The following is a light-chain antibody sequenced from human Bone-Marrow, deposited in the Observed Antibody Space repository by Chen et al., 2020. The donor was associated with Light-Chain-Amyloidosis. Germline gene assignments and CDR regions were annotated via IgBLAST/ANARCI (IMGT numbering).Light chain of an antibody. V-gene: IGLV3-25*03. CDR1: DLPTKY. Sequence: SYELTQPPSVSVSPGQTARINCSGDDLPTKYAYWYQQKPGQAPVLVIHRDTERPSGIPERFSGSSSGTTATLTIRGDQAEDEADYHCQSADSSGTYEVIFGGGTKLTVL. CDR2: RDT. CDR3: QSADSSGTYEVI. J-gene: IGLJ2*01.